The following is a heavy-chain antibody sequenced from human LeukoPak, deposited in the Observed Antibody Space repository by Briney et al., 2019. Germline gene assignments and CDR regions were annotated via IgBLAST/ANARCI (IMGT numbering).Heavy chain of an antibody. CDR1: GFTFDDYA. Sequence: GGSLRLSCAASGFTFDDYAMHWVRQAPGKGLEWVSGISWNGDTIGYADSVRGRFTISRDNAKNSLYLQVNSLRPEDTAFYYCAKASTTVTRRYYFDYWGQGTLVTVSS. CDR2: ISWNGDTI. J-gene: IGHJ4*02. CDR3: AKASTTVTRRYYFDY. D-gene: IGHD4-17*01. V-gene: IGHV3-9*01.